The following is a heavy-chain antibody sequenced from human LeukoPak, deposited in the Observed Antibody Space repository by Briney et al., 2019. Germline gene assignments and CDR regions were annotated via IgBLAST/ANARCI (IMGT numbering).Heavy chain of an antibody. CDR2: IQSDGSSK. J-gene: IGHJ4*02. Sequence: GGSLRLSCAASGFAFSTYGTHWVRQGPGKGLEWVSFIQSDGSSKHYAESVKGRFTISRDNSKNTVYLQMNSLRVDDTAVFYCAKGLYAGGNTFFDYWGQGTLVIVSS. V-gene: IGHV3-30*02. CDR3: AKGLYAGGNTFFDY. D-gene: IGHD4-23*01. CDR1: GFAFSTYG.